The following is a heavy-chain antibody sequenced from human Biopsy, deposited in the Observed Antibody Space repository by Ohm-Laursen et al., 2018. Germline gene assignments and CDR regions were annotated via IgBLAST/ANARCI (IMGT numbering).Heavy chain of an antibody. CDR2: ISSSSNFI. V-gene: IGHV3-21*01. J-gene: IGHJ3*02. Sequence: GSLRLSCTASGLTFSRYSMHWARQAPGKGLEWVSSISSSSNFIYYGDSVKGRFTISRDNAKNTLYLQMNSLGVEDSAVYYCARDIYYITNWRAFDMWGQGTMVTVAS. D-gene: IGHD1-1*01. CDR3: ARDIYYITNWRAFDM. CDR1: GLTFSRYS.